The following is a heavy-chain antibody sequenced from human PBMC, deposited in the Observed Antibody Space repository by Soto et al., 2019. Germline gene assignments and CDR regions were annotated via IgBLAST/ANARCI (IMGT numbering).Heavy chain of an antibody. Sequence: QVQLQESGPGLVKPSETLSLTCTVSGGSISSYYWSWIRQPPGKGLEWIGYIHYSGITNYNPSLKSRVTISVATSKNQFSLKLTSVTAADTAVYYCARSRSVASNDYWGQGTLVTVSS. J-gene: IGHJ4*02. CDR1: GGSISSYY. CDR3: ARSRSVASNDY. V-gene: IGHV4-59*01. CDR2: IHYSGIT. D-gene: IGHD6-19*01.